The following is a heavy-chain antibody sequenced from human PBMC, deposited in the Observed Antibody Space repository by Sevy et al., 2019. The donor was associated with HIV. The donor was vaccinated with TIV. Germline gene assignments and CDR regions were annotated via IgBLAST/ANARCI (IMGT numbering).Heavy chain of an antibody. Sequence: SLRLSCTASGFTFGDYAMSWFRQAPGKELEWVGFIRSNAYGGTTEYAASVKGRFTISRDDSKSIAYLQMNSLKTEDTAVYHCSRGAADGYCSGGSCYSLLAAFDLWGQGTMVTVSS. D-gene: IGHD2-15*01. CDR1: GFTFGDYA. CDR2: IRSNAYGGTT. CDR3: SRGAADGYCSGGSCYSLLAAFDL. J-gene: IGHJ3*01. V-gene: IGHV3-49*03.